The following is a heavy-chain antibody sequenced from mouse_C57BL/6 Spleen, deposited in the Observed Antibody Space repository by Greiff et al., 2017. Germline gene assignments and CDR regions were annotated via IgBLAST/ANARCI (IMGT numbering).Heavy chain of an antibody. V-gene: IGHV14-2*01. CDR1: GFNIKDYY. CDR3: TRDTTGGFAY. J-gene: IGHJ3*01. D-gene: IGHD1-1*01. Sequence: EVQVVESGAELVKPGASVKLSCTASGFNIKDYYMHWVKQRTEQGLEWIGRIDPADGETKYAQKFQGKATITADTSSNTAYLQLSSLTSEDAAVXYCTRDTTGGFAYWGQGTLVTVSA. CDR2: IDPADGET.